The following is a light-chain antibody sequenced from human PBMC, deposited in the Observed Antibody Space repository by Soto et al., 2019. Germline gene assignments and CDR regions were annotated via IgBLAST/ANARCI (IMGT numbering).Light chain of an antibody. Sequence: DIPMTQSPSTLSASVGDRVTITCRASQSISSWLAWYQQKPGKAPKLLIYKASSLESGVPSRFSGSGSGTEIPLTISSLPPDDFASYYCQQYNIYCTFGQGTKVEIK. J-gene: IGKJ1*01. CDR3: QQYNIYCT. CDR1: QSISSW. CDR2: KAS. V-gene: IGKV1-5*03.